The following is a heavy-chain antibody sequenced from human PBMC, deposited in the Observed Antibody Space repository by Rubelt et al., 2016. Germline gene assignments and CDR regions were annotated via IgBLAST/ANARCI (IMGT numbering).Heavy chain of an antibody. V-gene: IGHV4-39*01. CDR2: IYYSGST. Sequence: QLQLQESGPGLVKPSETLSLTCTVSGGSISSSSYYWGWIRQPPGKGLEWIGSIYYSGSTYYNPSLKGRCTISVDTSKNQFSLKLSSVTAADTAVYYCARRIFALPRGWFDPWGQGTLVTVSS. CDR1: GGSISSSSYY. J-gene: IGHJ5*02. CDR3: ARRIFALPRGWFDP. D-gene: IGHD3-3*01.